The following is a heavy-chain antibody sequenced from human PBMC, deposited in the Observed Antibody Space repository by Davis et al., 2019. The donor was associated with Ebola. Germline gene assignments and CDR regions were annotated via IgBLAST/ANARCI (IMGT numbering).Heavy chain of an antibody. Sequence: GESLKISCVVSGYPFSNTWMSWVRQAPGEGLEWVGRIKTKTDGGIIDYAAPVKGRFTISRDNSKNTLYLQMNSLRAEDTTVYYCAGAGAGYNSNWARGLDIHVWGKGTTVTVSS. V-gene: IGHV3-15*01. CDR2: IKTKTDGGII. CDR1: GYPFSNTW. CDR3: AGAGAGYNSNWARGLDIHV. D-gene: IGHD6-13*01. J-gene: IGHJ6*04.